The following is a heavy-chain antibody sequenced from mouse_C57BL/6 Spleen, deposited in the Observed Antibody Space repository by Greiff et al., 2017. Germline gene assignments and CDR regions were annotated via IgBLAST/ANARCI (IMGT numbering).Heavy chain of an antibody. CDR1: GFTFSDYG. J-gene: IGHJ2*01. D-gene: IGHD3-2*02. CDR2: ISSGSSTI. V-gene: IGHV5-17*01. Sequence: EVMLVEPGGGLVKPGGSLKLSCAASGFTFSDYGMHWVRQAPEKGLEWVAYISSGSSTIYYADTVKGRFTISRDNAKNTLFLQMTSLRSEDTAMYYCARWGSSGYGYFDYWGQGTTLTVSS. CDR3: ARWGSSGYGYFDY.